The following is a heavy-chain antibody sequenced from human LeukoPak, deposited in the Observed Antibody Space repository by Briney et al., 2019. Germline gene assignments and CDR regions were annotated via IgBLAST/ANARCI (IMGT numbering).Heavy chain of an antibody. CDR1: GGSISSYY. CDR2: IYYSGST. J-gene: IGHJ5*02. D-gene: IGHD3-22*01. CDR3: ARVRDYYDSTLTAWFDP. V-gene: IGHV4-59*01. Sequence: SETLSLTCTVSGGSISSYYWSWIRQPPGKGLEWIGYIYYSGSTNYNPSLMSRVTISVDTSKNQFSLKLSSVTAADTAVYYCARVRDYYDSTLTAWFDPWGQGTLVTVSS.